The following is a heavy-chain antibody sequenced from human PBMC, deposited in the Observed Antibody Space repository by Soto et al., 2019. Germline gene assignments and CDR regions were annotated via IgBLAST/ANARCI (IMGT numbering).Heavy chain of an antibody. D-gene: IGHD6-13*01. CDR1: VDSITTYY. J-gene: IGHJ6*02. Sequence: LSLTCTVSVDSITTYYWSWIRQPAGKGLEWIGRIDTSGNTNYNPSLKSRVTMSVDTSKKQFSLKLTSVTASDTAVYYCARYSNNWFQTEGMDVWGQGTTVTVSS. CDR3: ARYSNNWFQTEGMDV. V-gene: IGHV4-4*07. CDR2: IDTSGNT.